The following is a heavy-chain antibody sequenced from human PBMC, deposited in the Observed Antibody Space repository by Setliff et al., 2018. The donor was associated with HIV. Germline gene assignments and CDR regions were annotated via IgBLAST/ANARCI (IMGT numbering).Heavy chain of an antibody. CDR1: GGSISRTSYY. J-gene: IGHJ6*02. Sequence: LSLTCTVSGGSISRTSYYWGWIRQPPGKGLEWIGSISNSGNNYYSPSLKSRVTISVDTSKNQFSLKVNSVTAADTAVYFCARLAIYGSDWGQGTTVTVS. V-gene: IGHV4-39*01. CDR3: ARLAIYGSD. D-gene: IGHD3-10*01. CDR2: ISNSGNN.